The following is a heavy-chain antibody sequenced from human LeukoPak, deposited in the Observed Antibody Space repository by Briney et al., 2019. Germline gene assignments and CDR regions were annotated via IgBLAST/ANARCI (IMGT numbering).Heavy chain of an antibody. V-gene: IGHV4-34*01. CDR3: ARRLTYGSGSLDY. J-gene: IGHJ4*02. Sequence: SETLSLTCAVYGGSFSGYYWSWIRQPPGKGPEWIGEINHSGSTNYNPSLKSRVTISVDTSKNQFSLKLSSVTAADTAVYYCARRLTYGSGSLDYWGQGTLVTVSS. CDR1: GGSFSGYY. D-gene: IGHD3-10*01. CDR2: INHSGST.